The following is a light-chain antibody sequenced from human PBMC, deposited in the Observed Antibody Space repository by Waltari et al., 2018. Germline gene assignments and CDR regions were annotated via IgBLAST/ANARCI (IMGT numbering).Light chain of an antibody. CDR1: QSVLHSSNNRDQ. CDR2: WAS. J-gene: IGKJ4*01. CDR3: QQCSTTPLT. Sequence: DIVMTQSPDSLAVSLGERATINCKYSQSVLHSSNNRDQLAWYQQKPGQPPKLLISWASTRESGVPDRFRGSWSGTDFTLTISSLQVEDVAVYYCQQCSTTPLTFGGGTKVEIK. V-gene: IGKV4-1*01.